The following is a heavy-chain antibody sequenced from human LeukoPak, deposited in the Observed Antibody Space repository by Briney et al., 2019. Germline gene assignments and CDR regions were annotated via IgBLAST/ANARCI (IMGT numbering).Heavy chain of an antibody. V-gene: IGHV3-23*01. CDR2: ISGSGGST. CDR1: GFTFSSYA. Sequence: PGGSLRLSCAASGFTFSSYAMSWVRQAPGKGLEWVSAISGSGGSTYYADSVKGRFTISRDNSKNTLYLQMNSLRAEDTAVYYCATPLRSKRWALEWSRYDAFDIWGQGTMVTVSS. D-gene: IGHD3-3*01. CDR3: ATPLRSKRWALEWSRYDAFDI. J-gene: IGHJ3*02.